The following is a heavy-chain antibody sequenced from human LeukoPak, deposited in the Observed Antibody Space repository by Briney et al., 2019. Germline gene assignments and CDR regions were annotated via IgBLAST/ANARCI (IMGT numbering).Heavy chain of an antibody. CDR1: GFTFSSYG. D-gene: IGHD1-26*01. CDR3: AKLPSAWAFDY. V-gene: IGHV3-30*18. Sequence: QSGGSLRLSCAASGFTFSSYGMPWVRQAPGKGLEWVAVISYDGSNKYYAASVKGRFTMSRDNSKNTLYLQMNSLRAEDTAVYYCAKLPSAWAFDYWGQGTLVTVSS. J-gene: IGHJ4*02. CDR2: ISYDGSNK.